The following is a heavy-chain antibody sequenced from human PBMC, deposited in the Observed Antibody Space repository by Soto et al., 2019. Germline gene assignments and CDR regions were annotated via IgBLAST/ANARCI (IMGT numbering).Heavy chain of an antibody. J-gene: IGHJ3*02. CDR2: ISGDGSVA. V-gene: IGHV3-74*01. Sequence: PWGSLGLSCAASGFTFSNHWIHWVRQAPGKGLVWVSRISGDGSVATYADSVKGRFTISRDNAKNTLYLQMNSLRAEDTAVYYCARGRVALDIWGQGTMVTVSS. CDR1: GFTFSNHW. CDR3: ARGRVALDI.